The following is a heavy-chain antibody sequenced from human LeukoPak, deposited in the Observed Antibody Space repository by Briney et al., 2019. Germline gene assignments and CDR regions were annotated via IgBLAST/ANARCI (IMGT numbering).Heavy chain of an antibody. D-gene: IGHD6-13*01. CDR1: GGSISSYY. CDR2: IYYSGST. V-gene: IGHV4-59*01. Sequence: SETLSLTCTVSGGSISSYYWSWIRQPPGKGLERIGYIYYSGSTNYNPSLKSRVTISVDTSKNQFSLKLGSVTAADTAVYYCARGFAAAGTRWFDPWGQGTLVTVSS. CDR3: ARGFAAAGTRWFDP. J-gene: IGHJ5*02.